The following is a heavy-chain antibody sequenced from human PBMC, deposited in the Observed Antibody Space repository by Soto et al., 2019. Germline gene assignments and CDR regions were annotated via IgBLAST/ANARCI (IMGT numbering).Heavy chain of an antibody. Sequence: QVQLVQSGPEVRKPGASVKVSCKASGYTFTTYGISWVRQAPGQGLEWMGWISGYNGHTKYAQKFQGRVTMTTDTSTSTVYMDLRSLRSDDTAVYYSAREGELPYYYYGLDVWGQGTTVTVSS. CDR3: AREGELPYYYYGLDV. D-gene: IGHD1-26*01. V-gene: IGHV1-18*01. CDR1: GYTFTTYG. J-gene: IGHJ6*02. CDR2: ISGYNGHT.